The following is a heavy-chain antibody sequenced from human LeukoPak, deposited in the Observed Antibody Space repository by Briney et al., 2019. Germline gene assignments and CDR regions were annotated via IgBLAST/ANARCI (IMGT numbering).Heavy chain of an antibody. V-gene: IGHV4-39*01. CDR1: GGSITSTNFY. CDR3: ARLVDTYGMDV. J-gene: IGHJ6*02. CDR2: IFYTGST. Sequence: SETLSLTCTVSGGSITSTNFYWGWIRQPPGKGLEWIGTIFYTGSTYYNPFLKSRVTISVDTSKNQFSLKLSSVTAADTAVYYCARLVDTYGMDVWGQGTTVTVSS. D-gene: IGHD5-18*01.